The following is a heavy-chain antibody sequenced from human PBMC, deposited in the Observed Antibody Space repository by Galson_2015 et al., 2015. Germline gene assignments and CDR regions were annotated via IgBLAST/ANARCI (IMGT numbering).Heavy chain of an antibody. V-gene: IGHV3-23*01. CDR2: ISVSGGST. Sequence: SLRLSCAASGFTFSNYAMSWVRQAPGKGLEWVSGISVSGGSTYYADSVKGRFTISRDNSKNTLYLQMNSLRAEDTAVFYCAKVAYSSGWANDAWGQETLVTVSS. J-gene: IGHJ5*02. D-gene: IGHD6-19*01. CDR1: GFTFSNYA. CDR3: AKVAYSSGWANDA.